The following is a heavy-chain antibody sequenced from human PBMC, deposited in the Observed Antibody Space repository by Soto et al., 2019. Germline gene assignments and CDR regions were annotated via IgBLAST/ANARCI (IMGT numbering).Heavy chain of an antibody. Sequence: SVKVSCKASGGTFSSYAISWVRQAPGQGLEWMGGIIPIFGTANYAQKFQGRVTITADKSTSTAYMELSSLRSEDTAVYYCARAYYYDRSGYPYYFDYWGQGTLVTVSS. D-gene: IGHD3-22*01. CDR2: IIPIFGTA. CDR3: ARAYYYDRSGYPYYFDY. J-gene: IGHJ4*02. V-gene: IGHV1-69*06. CDR1: GGTFSSYA.